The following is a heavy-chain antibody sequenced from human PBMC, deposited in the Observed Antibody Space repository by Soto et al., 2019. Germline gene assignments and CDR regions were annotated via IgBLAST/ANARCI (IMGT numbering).Heavy chain of an antibody. J-gene: IGHJ5*02. CDR2: IYHSGST. CDR3: ARVPSP. V-gene: IGHV4-30-2*01. CDR1: GGSISSGGYS. Sequence: SETLSLTCAVSGGSISSGGYSWIWIRQPPGKGLEWIGYIYHSGSTYYSPSLKSRVTISVDRSKNQFSLKLSSVTAADTAVYYCARVPSPWGQGTLVTVSS.